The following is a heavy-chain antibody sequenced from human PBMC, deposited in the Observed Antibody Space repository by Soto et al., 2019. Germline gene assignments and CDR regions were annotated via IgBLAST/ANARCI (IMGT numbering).Heavy chain of an antibody. CDR1: GGSFSGYY. D-gene: IGHD3-3*01. CDR3: ARGRYYDFWSGYSSYYYYMDV. V-gene: IGHV4-34*01. CDR2: INHSGST. Sequence: SETLSLTCAVYGGSFSGYYWSWIRQPPGKGLEWIGEINHSGSTNYNPSLKSRVTISVDTSKNQCSLKLSSVTAADTAVYYCARGRYYDFWSGYSSYYYYMDVWGKGTTVTVSS. J-gene: IGHJ6*03.